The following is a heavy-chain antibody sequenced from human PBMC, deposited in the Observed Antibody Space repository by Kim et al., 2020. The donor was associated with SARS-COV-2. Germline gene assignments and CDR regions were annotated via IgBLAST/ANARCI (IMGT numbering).Heavy chain of an antibody. CDR3: ARALRRRWAAAGTSAEYFQH. CDR1: GYTFTSYD. CDR2: MNPNSGNT. V-gene: IGHV1-8*01. D-gene: IGHD6-13*01. Sequence: ASVKVSCKASGYTFTSYDINWVRQATGQGLEWMGWMNPNSGNTGYAQKFQGRVTMTRNTSISTAYMELSSLRSEDTAVYYCARALRRRWAAAGTSAEYFQHWGQGTLVTVSS. J-gene: IGHJ1*01.